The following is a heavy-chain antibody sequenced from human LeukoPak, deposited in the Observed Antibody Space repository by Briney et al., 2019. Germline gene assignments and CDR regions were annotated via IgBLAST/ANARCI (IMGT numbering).Heavy chain of an antibody. CDR3: ARLGGVNYLLFEH. J-gene: IGHJ4*02. Sequence: GESLKISCTCPGCTLQKYWIVLVRQMPGKGLEWMGIIYPGDSDTRYSPSFQGPVTISADTSISTAYLQLSSVTAADTSMYYCARLGGVNYLLFEHWGQGTLVTVSS. CDR2: IYPGDSDT. V-gene: IGHV5-51*01. CDR1: GCTLQKYW. D-gene: IGHD4/OR15-4a*01.